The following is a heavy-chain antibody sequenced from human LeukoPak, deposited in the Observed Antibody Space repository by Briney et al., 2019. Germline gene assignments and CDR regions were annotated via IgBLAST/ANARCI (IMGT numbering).Heavy chain of an antibody. V-gene: IGHV1-8*01. Sequence: GASVKVSCKASGYTFTSYDINWVRQATGQGLEWMGWMNPNSGNTGYAQKFQGRVTMTRNTSISTAYMELSSLRSEDTAVYYCLAGYSTPDAFDIWGQGTMVTVSS. J-gene: IGHJ3*02. CDR1: GYTFTSYD. CDR2: MNPNSGNT. D-gene: IGHD3-9*01. CDR3: LAGYSTPDAFDI.